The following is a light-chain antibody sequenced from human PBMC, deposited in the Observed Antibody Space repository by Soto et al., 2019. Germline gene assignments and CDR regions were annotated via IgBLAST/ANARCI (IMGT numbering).Light chain of an antibody. J-gene: IGKJ1*01. CDR3: QQYGSSPAT. CDR1: QSVSSSY. Sequence: EIVLTQSPGTLSLSPGERATLSCRASQSVSSSYLAWYQQKPGQAPRLLIYGASSRATGIPDRFSGSRSGTDFTLTISRLEPEDLAVYYCQQYGSSPATFGQGTKVEIK. V-gene: IGKV3-20*01. CDR2: GAS.